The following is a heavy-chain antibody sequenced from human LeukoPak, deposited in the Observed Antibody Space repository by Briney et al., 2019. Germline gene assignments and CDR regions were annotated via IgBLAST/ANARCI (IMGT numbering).Heavy chain of an antibody. CDR3: ARVEYEAAAGTSSYYYYGMDV. Sequence: GASVKVSCKASGGTFSCYAISWVRQAPGQGLEWMGGIIPIFGTANYAQKFQGRVTITADESTSTAYMELSSLRSEDTAVYYCARVEYEAAAGTSSYYYYGMDVWGQGTTVTVSS. J-gene: IGHJ6*02. D-gene: IGHD6-13*01. CDR1: GGTFSCYA. V-gene: IGHV1-69*01. CDR2: IIPIFGTA.